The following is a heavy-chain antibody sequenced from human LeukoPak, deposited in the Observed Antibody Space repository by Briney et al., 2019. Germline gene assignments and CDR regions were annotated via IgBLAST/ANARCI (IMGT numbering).Heavy chain of an antibody. J-gene: IGHJ4*02. CDR2: IKQDGSEK. CDR3: ARWWSGGLFDY. D-gene: IGHD3-3*01. Sequence: GGSLRLSCAASGFTFSSYWMSWVRQAPGKGLEGVANIKQDGSEKYYVDSVKGRFTISRANAKNSLYLQMSSLRAEDTDVYYCARWWSGGLFDYWGQGTLVTVSS. CDR1: GFTFSSYW. V-gene: IGHV3-7*01.